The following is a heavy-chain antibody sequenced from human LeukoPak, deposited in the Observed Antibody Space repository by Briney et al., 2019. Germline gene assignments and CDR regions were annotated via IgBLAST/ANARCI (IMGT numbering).Heavy chain of an antibody. CDR1: GGSISSYY. CDR2: IYTSGST. Sequence: SETLSLTCTVSGGSISSYYWSWIRQPAGKGLEWIGRIYTSGSTNYNPSLKSRVTMSVDTSKNQFSLKLSSVTAADTAVYYCARSQYCSSTSCYYYYYYYMDVWGKGTTVTVSS. D-gene: IGHD2-2*01. J-gene: IGHJ6*03. CDR3: ARSQYCSSTSCYYYYYYYMDV. V-gene: IGHV4-4*07.